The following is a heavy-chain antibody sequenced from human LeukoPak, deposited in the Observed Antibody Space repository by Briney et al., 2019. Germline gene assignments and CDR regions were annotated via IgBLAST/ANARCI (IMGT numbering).Heavy chain of an antibody. CDR3: ARAIVVVVAADY. Sequence: GGSLRLSCAASGFTFSSYEMNWVRQAPGKGLEWASYISSSGSTIYYADSVKGRFTISRDNAKNSLYLQMNSLRAEDTAVYYCARAIVVVVAADYWGQGTLVTVSS. J-gene: IGHJ4*02. CDR1: GFTFSSYE. D-gene: IGHD2-15*01. V-gene: IGHV3-48*03. CDR2: ISSSGSTI.